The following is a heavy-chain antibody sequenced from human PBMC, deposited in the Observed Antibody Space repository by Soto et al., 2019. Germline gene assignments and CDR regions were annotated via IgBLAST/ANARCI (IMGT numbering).Heavy chain of an antibody. D-gene: IGHD3-9*01. CDR3: AKPTYDILTGYPSSEEYYFDY. CDR1: GFTFSSYG. J-gene: IGHJ4*02. V-gene: IGHV3-30*18. CDR2: ISYDGSNK. Sequence: GGSLRLSCAASGFTFSSYGMHWVRQAPGKGLEWVAVISYDGSNKYYADSVKGRFTISRDNSKNTLYLQMNSLRAEDTAVYYCAKPTYDILTGYPSSEEYYFDYWGQGTLVTVSS.